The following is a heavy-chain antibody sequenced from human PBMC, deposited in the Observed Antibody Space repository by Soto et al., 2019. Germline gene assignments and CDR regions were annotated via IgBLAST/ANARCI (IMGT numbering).Heavy chain of an antibody. J-gene: IGHJ6*02. Sequence: QVQLLESGPGLVKPSQTLSLTCTVPGGSISSGGYCWSWVRQHPGKGLEWIGNINDSGSIYSKPSLKSRVTISVDTSKNQFSLRLSSVTAADTAVYFCARDPAYYGSGSYYDGRAYYYGMDVWGHGTKVTVSS. V-gene: IGHV4-31*03. D-gene: IGHD3-10*01. CDR2: INDSGSI. CDR3: ARDPAYYGSGSYYDGRAYYYGMDV. CDR1: GGSISSGGYC.